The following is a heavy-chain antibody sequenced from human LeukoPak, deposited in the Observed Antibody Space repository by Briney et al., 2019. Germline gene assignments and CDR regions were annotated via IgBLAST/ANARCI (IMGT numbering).Heavy chain of an antibody. CDR1: GFTFSNSW. Sequence: GGSLRLSCAASGFTFSNSWMSWVRQAPGEGLEWVGCIKSKYGKGKTDYAAPVKGRFTISRDDSKNPLYLQMNSLKTEDTAVYYCTTRSFIVVVPAGWFDPWGQGTLVTVSS. J-gene: IGHJ5*02. CDR2: IKSKYGKGKT. CDR3: TTRSFIVVVPAGWFDP. V-gene: IGHV3-15*01. D-gene: IGHD2-2*01.